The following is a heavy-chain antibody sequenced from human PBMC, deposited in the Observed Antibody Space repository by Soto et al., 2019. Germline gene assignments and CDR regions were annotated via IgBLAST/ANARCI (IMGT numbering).Heavy chain of an antibody. Sequence: QVQLVESGGGVVQPGRSLRLSCAASGFTFSSYGMHWVRQAPGKGLEWVAVIWYDGSNKYYADSVKGRFTISRDNSKNTLYLQMISLRAEDTAVYYCARDSDTAMVYGRMDYWGQGTLVTVSS. CDR1: GFTFSSYG. CDR3: ARDSDTAMVYGRMDY. J-gene: IGHJ4*02. V-gene: IGHV3-33*01. CDR2: IWYDGSNK. D-gene: IGHD5-18*01.